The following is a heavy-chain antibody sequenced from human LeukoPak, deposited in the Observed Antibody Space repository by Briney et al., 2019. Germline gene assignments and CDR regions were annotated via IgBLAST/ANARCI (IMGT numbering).Heavy chain of an antibody. D-gene: IGHD3-22*01. Sequence: PGGSLRLSCAASGFTVSNNYMTWVRQAPGKGLEWVSFIYSGGSTYYSDSMKGRFTISRDNSKNTLYLQMNSLRAEDTAVYYCVKGQPTMTLWGQGTLVTVSS. CDR1: GFTVSNNY. J-gene: IGHJ4*02. CDR3: VKGQPTMTL. CDR2: IYSGGST. V-gene: IGHV3-53*01.